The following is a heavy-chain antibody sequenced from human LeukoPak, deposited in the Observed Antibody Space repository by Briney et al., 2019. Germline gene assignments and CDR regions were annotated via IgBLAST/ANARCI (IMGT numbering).Heavy chain of an antibody. J-gene: IGHJ3*02. Sequence: ASVKVSCKASGGTFSSYAISWVRQAPGQGLEWMGRIIPILGIANYAQKFQGRVTMTEDTSTDTAYMELSSLRSEDTAVYYCATAPMGVPAATGAFDIWGQGTMVTVSS. V-gene: IGHV1-69*04. D-gene: IGHD2-2*01. CDR2: IIPILGIA. CDR1: GGTFSSYA. CDR3: ATAPMGVPAATGAFDI.